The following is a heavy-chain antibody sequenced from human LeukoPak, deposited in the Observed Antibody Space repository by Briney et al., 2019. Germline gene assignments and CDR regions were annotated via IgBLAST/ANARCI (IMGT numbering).Heavy chain of an antibody. V-gene: IGHV4-59*08. CDR2: IYYSGST. CDR3: ARHLRGYSYGPFDS. D-gene: IGHD5-18*01. Sequence: PSETLSLTCTVSGGSISSYYWSWIRRPPGKGLQWIGYIYYSGSTNYNPSLMSRVTISVDTSKNQFSLKLSSVTAADKAVYYCARHLRGYSYGPFDSWGQGTLVTVSS. CDR1: GGSISSYY. J-gene: IGHJ4*02.